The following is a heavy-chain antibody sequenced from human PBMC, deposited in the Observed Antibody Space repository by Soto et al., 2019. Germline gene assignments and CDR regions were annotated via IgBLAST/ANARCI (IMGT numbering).Heavy chain of an antibody. CDR3: ARQNIVGTKDYYVDV. CDR2: IHYSGST. V-gene: IGHV4-39*01. D-gene: IGHD5-12*01. Sequence: ASDTLSLTWTVSGGSISSRTYYWGWVRQSPGKGLEWIGSIHYSGSTSYNPSLKSRVTISVDTSKNQFSLKLSSVTAADTAVYYCARQNIVGTKDYYVDVCGKGTTVTVSS. J-gene: IGHJ6*03. CDR1: GGSISSRTYY.